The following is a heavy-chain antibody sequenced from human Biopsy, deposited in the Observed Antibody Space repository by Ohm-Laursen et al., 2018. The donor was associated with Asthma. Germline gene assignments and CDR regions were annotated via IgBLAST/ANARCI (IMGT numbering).Heavy chain of an antibody. V-gene: IGHV1-3*01. J-gene: IGHJ3*02. D-gene: IGHD3-9*01. CDR2: INAGNGNT. Sequence: GASVKVSCKASGYTFINYAIHWVRQAPGQRLEWMGWINAGNGNTKYSQKFQGRVTISRDTSASTAYMDLSSLRSEDTAVYYCARTYYDVLTGQVNDAFDMWGQGTMVTVSS. CDR1: GYTFINYA. CDR3: ARTYYDVLTGQVNDAFDM.